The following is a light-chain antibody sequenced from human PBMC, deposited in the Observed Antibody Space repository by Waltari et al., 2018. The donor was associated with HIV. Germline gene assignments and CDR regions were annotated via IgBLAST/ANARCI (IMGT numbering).Light chain of an antibody. J-gene: IGLJ1*01. CDR2: GNT. CDR1: RYNTGAGYD. CDR3: QSYDSSLSGYV. Sequence: QPVLTQPPSVSGAPRQRVTISCTWSRYNTGAGYDLHWYQQLTGTAPQLLTYGNTNRPSGVPDRFSGAKSGTSASLAITGLLVEDETDYYCQSYDSSLSGYVFGTGTKVTVL. V-gene: IGLV1-40*01.